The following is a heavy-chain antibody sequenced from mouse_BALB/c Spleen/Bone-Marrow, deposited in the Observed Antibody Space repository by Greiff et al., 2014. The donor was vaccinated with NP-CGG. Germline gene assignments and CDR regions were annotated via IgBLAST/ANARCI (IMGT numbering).Heavy chain of an antibody. CDR3: ASPIYYGNYEGFAY. CDR2: ISTYSGNT. CDR1: GYTFPDFV. J-gene: IGHJ3*01. V-gene: IGHV1-67*01. Sequence: QVQLKESGPELVRPGVSVKISCKGFGYTFPDFVMPWGKQSHAKSLEWIGVISTYSGNTNYNQKFKGKATMTVDKSSSTAYMELARLTSEDSAIYYCASPIYYGNYEGFAYWGQGTLVTVSA. D-gene: IGHD2-1*01.